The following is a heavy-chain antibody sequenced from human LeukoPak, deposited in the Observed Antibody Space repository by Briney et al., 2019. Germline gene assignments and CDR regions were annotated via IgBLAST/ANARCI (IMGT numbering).Heavy chain of an antibody. Sequence: GGSLRLSCAVSGFTFSDFYMSWIRQAPGKGLEWVSYISSGSIYTNYADSVKGRFTISRDNAKNSLYLQMDSLRAEDTAVYYCARRVGVALDSWGQGTLVTVSS. CDR1: GFTFSDFY. CDR2: ISSGSIYT. CDR3: ARRVGVALDS. D-gene: IGHD2-15*01. V-gene: IGHV3-11*03. J-gene: IGHJ4*02.